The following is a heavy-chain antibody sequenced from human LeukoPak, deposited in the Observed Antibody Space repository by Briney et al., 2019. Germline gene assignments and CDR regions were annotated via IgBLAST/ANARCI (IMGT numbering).Heavy chain of an antibody. Sequence: SETLSLTCTVSGGSISSSSYYWGWIRQPPGKGLEWIGSIYYSGSTYYNPSLKSRVTISVDTSKNQFSLKLSSVTAADTAVYYCARGYCSGGSCRPRGWFDPWGQGTLVTVSS. CDR1: GGSISSSSYY. D-gene: IGHD2-15*01. CDR3: ARGYCSGGSCRPRGWFDP. CDR2: IYYSGST. J-gene: IGHJ5*02. V-gene: IGHV4-39*07.